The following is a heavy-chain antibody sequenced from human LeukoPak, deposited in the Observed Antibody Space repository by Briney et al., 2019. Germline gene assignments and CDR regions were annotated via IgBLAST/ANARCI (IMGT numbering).Heavy chain of an antibody. Sequence: PGGSLRLSCAASGFTFSSYGMHWARQAPGKGLEWVAVIWYDGSNKYYADSVKGRFTISRDNSKNTLYLQMNSLRAEDTAVYYCARDSSGWYNFDYWGQGTLVTVSS. J-gene: IGHJ4*02. V-gene: IGHV3-33*01. D-gene: IGHD6-19*01. CDR3: ARDSSGWYNFDY. CDR1: GFTFSSYG. CDR2: IWYDGSNK.